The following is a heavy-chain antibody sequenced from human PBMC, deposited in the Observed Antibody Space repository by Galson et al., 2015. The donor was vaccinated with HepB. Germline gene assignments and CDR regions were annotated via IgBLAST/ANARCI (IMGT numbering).Heavy chain of an antibody. D-gene: IGHD3-22*01. V-gene: IGHV1-69*02. Sequence: SVKVSCKASGGTFSSYTISWVRQAPGQGLEWMGRIIPILGIANYAQKFQGRVTITADKSTSTAYMELSSLRSEDTAVYYCARGRGDSSGYYLDAFDIWGQGTMVTVSS. CDR1: GGTFSSYT. CDR3: ARGRGDSSGYYLDAFDI. J-gene: IGHJ3*02. CDR2: IIPILGIA.